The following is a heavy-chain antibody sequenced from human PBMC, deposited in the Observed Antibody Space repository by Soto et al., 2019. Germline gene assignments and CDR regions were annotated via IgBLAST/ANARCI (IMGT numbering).Heavy chain of an antibody. CDR1: GFTFSSYA. CDR3: ARAPKSIAARRRHYYYYGMDV. J-gene: IGHJ6*02. V-gene: IGHV3-30-3*01. CDR2: ISYDGSNK. Sequence: GESLKISCAASGFTFSSYAMHWVRQAPGKGLEWVAVISYDGSNKYYADSVKGRFTISRDNSKNTLYLQMNSLRAEDTAVYYCARAPKSIAARRRHYYYYGMDVWGQGTTVTVSS. D-gene: IGHD6-6*01.